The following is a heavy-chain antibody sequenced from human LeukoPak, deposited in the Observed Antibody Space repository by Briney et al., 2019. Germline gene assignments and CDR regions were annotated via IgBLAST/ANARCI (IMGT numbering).Heavy chain of an antibody. Sequence: PGGSLRLSCAASGFIFSSYSMSWVRQAPGKGLEWVSVITGSGGNTYYADSVKGRFTISRDNAQNSMYLQMNSLRAEDTAVYYCGRVGGRSKAAKGDAFDIWGQGTMVVVSS. CDR2: ITGSGGNT. D-gene: IGHD6-6*01. CDR1: GFIFSSYS. CDR3: GRVGGRSKAAKGDAFDI. V-gene: IGHV3-23*01. J-gene: IGHJ3*02.